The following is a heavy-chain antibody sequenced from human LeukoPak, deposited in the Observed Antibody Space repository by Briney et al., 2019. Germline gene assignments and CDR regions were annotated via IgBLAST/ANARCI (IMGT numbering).Heavy chain of an antibody. CDR1: GFTFSSYS. CDR3: ARDRSPGNFDY. J-gene: IGHJ4*02. Sequence: GGSLRLSCAASGFTFSSYSMNWVRQAPGKGLEWVSSISTGSSYIYYADSVKGRFTISRDNAKNSLYLQMNSLRAEDTAVYYCARDRSPGNFDYWGQGTLVTVSS. CDR2: ISTGSSYI. D-gene: IGHD3-10*01. V-gene: IGHV3-21*01.